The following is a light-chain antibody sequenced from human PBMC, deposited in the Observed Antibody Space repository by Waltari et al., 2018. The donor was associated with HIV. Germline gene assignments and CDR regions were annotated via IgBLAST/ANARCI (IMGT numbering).Light chain of an antibody. J-gene: IGLJ3*02. V-gene: IGLV1-40*01. CDR2: VNS. CDR1: SSNIGAGYD. Sequence: QSVLTQPPSVSGAPGQGVTISCTGSSSNIGAGYDVHWYQQLPGTPTQLLIYVNSNRPSGVPDRFSGSKSGTSASLAITGLQAEDEADYYCQSYDSSLSVWVFGGGTKLTVL. CDR3: QSYDSSLSVWV.